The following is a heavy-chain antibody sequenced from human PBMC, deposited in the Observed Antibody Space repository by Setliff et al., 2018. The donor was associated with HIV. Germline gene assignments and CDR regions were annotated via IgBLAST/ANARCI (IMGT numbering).Heavy chain of an antibody. D-gene: IGHD3-3*01. CDR2: VYHGGTT. CDR1: GYSINDGYY. Sequence: SQTLSLTCDVSGYSINDGYYWAWIRQFPGMGLQWIGRVYHGGTTNYNPTLKSRVAISTDTSKNQFSLKLRSVSATDTAVYFCARDRALRFSQSPSSHYFDYWGQGTLVTVSS. CDR3: ARDRALRFSQSPSSHYFDY. V-gene: IGHV4-38-2*01. J-gene: IGHJ4*02.